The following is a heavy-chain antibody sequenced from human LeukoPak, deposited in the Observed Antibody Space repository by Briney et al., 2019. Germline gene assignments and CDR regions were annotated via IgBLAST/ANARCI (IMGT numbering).Heavy chain of an antibody. CDR3: AREAGIVVVPAAIVY. D-gene: IGHD2-2*01. CDR1: GYTFTTYG. CDR2: ISGYNGKT. Sequence: GASVKVSCKASGYTFTTYGITWVRQAPGQGLEWMGWISGYNGKTNYAQKLQGRVTMTTDTSTSTAYMELRSLRSDDTAVYYCAREAGIVVVPAAIVYWGQGALVTVSS. V-gene: IGHV1-18*01. J-gene: IGHJ4*02.